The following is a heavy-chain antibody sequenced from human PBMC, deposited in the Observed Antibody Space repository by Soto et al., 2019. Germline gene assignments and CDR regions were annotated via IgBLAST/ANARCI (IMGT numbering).Heavy chain of an antibody. CDR1: GFTFSSYG. D-gene: IGHD2-15*01. J-gene: IGHJ4*01. V-gene: IGHV3-23*01. CDR2: ISGTGGST. CDR3: ARKPDCSGGSSPYYFDY. Sequence: GGSLRLSCAASGFTFSSYGMSWVRQAPGKGLEWVSGISGTGGSTYYADSVKCRFTISRENSKNTLFLQMDSLITEDTDVYYCARKPDCSGGSSPYYFDYWGQGTLVTVSS.